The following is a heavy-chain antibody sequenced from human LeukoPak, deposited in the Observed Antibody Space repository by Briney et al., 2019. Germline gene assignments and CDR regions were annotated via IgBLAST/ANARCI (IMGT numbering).Heavy chain of an antibody. J-gene: IGHJ4*02. Sequence: PGGSLRLSCAASGFTFSSYAMHWVRQAPGKGLEWVAFMSFDGSNKYADSVKGRFTISRDNSKNTLYLQMNSLRDEDTAVYYCAKDAEHSSGWYPGNWGQGTLVIVSS. V-gene: IGHV3-30-3*01. CDR2: MSFDGSNK. CDR3: AKDAEHSSGWYPGN. CDR1: GFTFSSYA. D-gene: IGHD6-13*01.